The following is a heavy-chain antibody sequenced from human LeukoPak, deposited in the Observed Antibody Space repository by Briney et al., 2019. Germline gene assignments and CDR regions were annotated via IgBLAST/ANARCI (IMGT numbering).Heavy chain of an antibody. J-gene: IGHJ4*02. CDR3: ARQGGSYYHFDY. Sequence: SETLSLTCTVSGGSISSSSYYWGWIRQPPGKGLEWIGSIYYSGSTYYNPSLKSRVTISVDTSKNQFSLKLSSVTAADTAVYYCARQGGSYYHFDYWGQGTLVTVSS. D-gene: IGHD1-26*01. CDR2: IYYSGST. CDR1: GGSISSSSYY. V-gene: IGHV4-39*01.